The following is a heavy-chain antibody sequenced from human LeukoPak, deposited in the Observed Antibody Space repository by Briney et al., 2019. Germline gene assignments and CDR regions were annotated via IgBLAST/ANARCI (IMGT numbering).Heavy chain of an antibody. J-gene: IGHJ4*02. V-gene: IGHV4-4*09. Sequence: SETLSLTCTVSGGSISSYYWSRIRQPPGKGLEWIGYIYTSGSTNYNPSLKSRVTISVDTSKNQFSLKLSSVTAADTAVYYCARGQEDFDYWGQGTLVTVSS. CDR3: ARGQEDFDY. CDR2: IYTSGST. CDR1: GGSISSYY.